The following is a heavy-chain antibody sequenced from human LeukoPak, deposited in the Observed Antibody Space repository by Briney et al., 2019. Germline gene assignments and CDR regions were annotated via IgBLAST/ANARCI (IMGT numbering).Heavy chain of an antibody. D-gene: IGHD3-10*01. CDR1: GFTFSSYG. Sequence: GGSLRLSCAASGFTFSSYGMSWVRQAPGKGLEWVSAISGSGGSTYYADSVKGRFTISRDTSKNTLYLQMNSLRAEDTAVYYCANALKGVITATLAYWGQGTLVTVSS. J-gene: IGHJ4*02. CDR2: ISGSGGST. CDR3: ANALKGVITATLAY. V-gene: IGHV3-23*01.